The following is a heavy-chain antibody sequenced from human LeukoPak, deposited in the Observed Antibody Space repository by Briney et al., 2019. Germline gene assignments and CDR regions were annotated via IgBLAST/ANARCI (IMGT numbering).Heavy chain of an antibody. Sequence: PSETLSLTCTVSGGSISSYYWSWIRQPAGKGLEWIGRIYTSGSTNYNPSLKSRVTMSVDTSKNQFSLKLSSVTAADTAVYYCAREEYYGSGSYGNWFDPWGQGTLVTVSS. CDR1: GGSISSYY. V-gene: IGHV4-4*07. D-gene: IGHD3-10*01. CDR3: AREEYYGSGSYGNWFDP. CDR2: IYTSGST. J-gene: IGHJ5*02.